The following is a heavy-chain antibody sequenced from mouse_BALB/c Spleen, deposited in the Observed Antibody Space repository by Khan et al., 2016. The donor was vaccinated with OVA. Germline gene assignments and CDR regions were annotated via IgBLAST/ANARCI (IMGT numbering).Heavy chain of an antibody. CDR3: ARDYGSSFWFAY. D-gene: IGHD1-1*01. CDR2: INPYNDGS. V-gene: IGHV1S136*01. CDR1: GYTFTNYI. Sequence: VRLQQSGPELVKPGASVKMSCKASGYTFTNYIILWVKQKPGQGLEWIGYINPYNDGSKYNEKFKGKATLTSDKSSSTAYMELSGLTSEDFAVYYCARDYGSSFWFAYWGQGTLVTVSA. J-gene: IGHJ3*01.